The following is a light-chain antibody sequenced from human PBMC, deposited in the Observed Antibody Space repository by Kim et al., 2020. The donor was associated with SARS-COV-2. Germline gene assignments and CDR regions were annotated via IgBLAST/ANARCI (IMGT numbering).Light chain of an antibody. Sequence: QSALTQPASVSGSPGQSITISSTGSTTDVGTYNLVSWYQQHPGKVPKLIIYHVTKRPSGVSSRFSASKSDNAASLTISGLQAEDEADYYCCSYAGASWVFGGGTKVTVL. CDR3: CSYAGASWV. CDR2: HVT. CDR1: TTDVGTYNL. V-gene: IGLV2-23*02. J-gene: IGLJ3*02.